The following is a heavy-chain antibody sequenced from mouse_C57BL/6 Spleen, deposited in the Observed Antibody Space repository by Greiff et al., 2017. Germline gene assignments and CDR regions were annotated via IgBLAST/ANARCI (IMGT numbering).Heavy chain of an antibody. D-gene: IGHD1-1*01. CDR3: ARWGTPVVSNFDY. CDR1: GYTFTSYW. J-gene: IGHJ2*01. Sequence: QVQLQQPGAELVKPGASVKMSCKASGYTFTSYWITWVKQRPGQGLEWIGDIYPGSGSTNYNEKFKSKATLTVDTSSSTAYMQLSSLTSEDSAVYYCARWGTPVVSNFDYWGQGTTLTVSS. CDR2: IYPGSGST. V-gene: IGHV1-55*01.